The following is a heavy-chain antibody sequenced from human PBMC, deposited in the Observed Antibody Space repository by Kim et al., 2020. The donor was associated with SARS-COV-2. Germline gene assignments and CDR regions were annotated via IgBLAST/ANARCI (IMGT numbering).Heavy chain of an antibody. Sequence: ASVKVSCKASGYTFTSYDINWVRQATGQGLEWMGWMNPNSGNTGYAQKFQGRVTMTRNTSISTAYMELSSLRSEDTAVYYCARGEYCSGGSCYPNNDYWGQGTLVTVSS. J-gene: IGHJ4*02. CDR2: MNPNSGNT. CDR3: ARGEYCSGGSCYPNNDY. D-gene: IGHD2-15*01. V-gene: IGHV1-8*01. CDR1: GYTFTSYD.